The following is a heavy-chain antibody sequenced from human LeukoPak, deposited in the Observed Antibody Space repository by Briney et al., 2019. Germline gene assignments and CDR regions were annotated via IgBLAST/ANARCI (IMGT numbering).Heavy chain of an antibody. CDR2: ISSSSSTI. Sequence: GGSLRLSCAASGFTFSSYSMNWVRQAPGKGLEWVSYISSSSSTIYYADSVKGRFTISRDNAKNSLYLQMNSLRDEDTAVYYCARDLEITMIVVVKYYYYGMDVWGQGTTVTVSS. CDR3: ARDLEITMIVVVKYYYYGMDV. D-gene: IGHD3-22*01. V-gene: IGHV3-48*02. CDR1: GFTFSSYS. J-gene: IGHJ6*02.